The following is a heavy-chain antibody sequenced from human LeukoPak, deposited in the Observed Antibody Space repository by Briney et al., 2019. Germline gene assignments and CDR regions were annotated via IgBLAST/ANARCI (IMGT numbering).Heavy chain of an antibody. J-gene: IGHJ3*02. V-gene: IGHV3-21*01. CDR3: AREYYYDSSGYLRGAFDI. CDR2: ISSSSSYI. Sequence: PGGSLRLSCAASGFTFSSYSMNWVRQAPGKGLEWVSSISSSSSYIYYADSVKGRFTISRDNAKNSLYLQMNSLRAEDTAVYYCAREYYYDSSGYLRGAFDIWGQGTMVTVSS. D-gene: IGHD3-22*01. CDR1: GFTFSSYS.